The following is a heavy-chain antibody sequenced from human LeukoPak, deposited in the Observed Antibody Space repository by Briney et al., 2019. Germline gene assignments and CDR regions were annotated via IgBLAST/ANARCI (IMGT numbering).Heavy chain of an antibody. CDR1: GFTFSSYV. V-gene: IGHV3-30-3*01. CDR3: ARDPGSSSWYTSSGLFDY. CDR2: ISYDGSNK. Sequence: GRSLRLSCEASGFTFSSYVIHCVRQAPGKGLEWVAVISYDGSNKYYADSVKGRFTISRDNSKNTLYLQMNSLRAEDTAVYYCARDPGSSSWYTSSGLFDYWGQGTLVTVSS. D-gene: IGHD6-13*01. J-gene: IGHJ4*02.